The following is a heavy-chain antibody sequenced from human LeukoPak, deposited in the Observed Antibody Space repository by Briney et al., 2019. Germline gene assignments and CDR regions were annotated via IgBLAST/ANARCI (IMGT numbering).Heavy chain of an antibody. V-gene: IGHV3-73*01. CDR1: GFTFSGSA. J-gene: IGHJ4*02. CDR3: TAAPREPATWWDY. CDR2: IRSKANNYAT. D-gene: IGHD2-15*01. Sequence: GGSLKLSCAASGFTFSGSAMHWVRQASGKGLEWVGRIRSKANNYATAYAASVKGRFTISRDDSKNTAYLQMNSLKTEDTAVYYCTAAPREPATWWDYWGQGTLVTVSS.